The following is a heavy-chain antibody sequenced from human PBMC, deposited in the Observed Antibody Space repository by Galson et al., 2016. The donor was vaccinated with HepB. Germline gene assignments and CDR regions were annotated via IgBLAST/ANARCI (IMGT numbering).Heavy chain of an antibody. CDR3: ARDVQYRFDS. CDR2: ISTYSGDT. CDR1: GYTFTTSG. J-gene: IGHJ4*02. D-gene: IGHD2/OR15-2a*01. Sequence: SVKVSCKASGYTFTTSGISRVRQAPGQGLEWMGWISTYSGDTKYAQNFQGGLTLTTDSSTTTAYMELRSLRFDDTAMYYCARDVQYRFDSWGQGTLVTVSS. V-gene: IGHV1-18*01.